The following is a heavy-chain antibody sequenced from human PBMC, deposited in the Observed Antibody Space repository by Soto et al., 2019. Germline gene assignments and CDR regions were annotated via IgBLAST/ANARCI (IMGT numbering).Heavy chain of an antibody. CDR1: GFTISSYW. J-gene: IGHJ4*02. CDR3: AKDPKAGPTYYFDY. V-gene: IGHV3-74*01. D-gene: IGHD6-13*01. Sequence: GGSLRLSCVVSGFTISSYWMHWVRQAPGKGLVWVSRINGDGSSTNYADSVKGRFTISRDNAKNTLYLQMNTLRAEDTAVYYCAKDPKAGPTYYFDYWGQGSLVTVSS. CDR2: INGDGSST.